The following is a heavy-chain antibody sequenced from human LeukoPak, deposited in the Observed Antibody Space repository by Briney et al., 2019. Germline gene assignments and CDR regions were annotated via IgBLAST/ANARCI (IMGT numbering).Heavy chain of an antibody. D-gene: IGHD3-9*01. V-gene: IGHV4-59*08. J-gene: IGHJ2*01. CDR2: IYYSGST. CDR1: GGSISSYY. Sequence: SETLSLTCTVSGGSISSYYWSWIRQPPGKGLEWIGYIYYSGSTNYNPSLKSRVTISVDTSRNQFSLKLSSVTAADTAVYYCARRYFGCLHWYLDLWGRGTLVTVSS. CDR3: ARRYFGCLHWYLDL.